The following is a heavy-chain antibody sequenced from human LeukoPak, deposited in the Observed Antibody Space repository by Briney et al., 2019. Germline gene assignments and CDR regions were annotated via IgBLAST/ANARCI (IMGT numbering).Heavy chain of an antibody. CDR2: ISAYNGNT. CDR3: ARVQPSYDFWSGYYGLFDY. J-gene: IGHJ4*02. D-gene: IGHD3-3*01. V-gene: IGHV1-18*01. CDR1: GYTFTSYG. Sequence: ASVKVSCKASGYTFTSYGISWVRQAPGQGLEWMGWISAYNGNTNYAQKLQGRVTMTTDTSTSTAYMELRSLRSDHTAVYYCARVQPSYDFWSGYYGLFDYWGQGTLVTVSS.